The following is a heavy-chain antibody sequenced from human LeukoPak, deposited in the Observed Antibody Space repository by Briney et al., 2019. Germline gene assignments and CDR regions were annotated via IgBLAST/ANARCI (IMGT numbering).Heavy chain of an antibody. CDR2: ISYDGSNK. D-gene: IGHD1-26*01. V-gene: IGHV3-30*18. J-gene: IGHJ4*02. CDR1: GFTFSSYG. Sequence: GRSLRLSCAASGFTFSSYGMHWVRQAPGKGLEWVAVISYDGSNKYYADSVKGRFTISRDNSKNTLYLQMNSLRAEDTAVYYCAKLVGATTYDYWGQGTLVTVPS. CDR3: AKLVGATTYDY.